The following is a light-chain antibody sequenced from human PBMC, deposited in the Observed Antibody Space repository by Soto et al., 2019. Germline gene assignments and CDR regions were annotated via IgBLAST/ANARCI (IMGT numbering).Light chain of an antibody. Sequence: EIVLTQSPATLSLSPGERATLSCRASQSISFYLTWYQHKPGQAPRLLIYDASNRATGIPARFSGSGYGTDFTLTISSLEPEDFAVYYCQQRSNWPTFGHGTRLEIK. CDR1: QSISFY. V-gene: IGKV3-11*01. CDR3: QQRSNWPT. CDR2: DAS. J-gene: IGKJ5*01.